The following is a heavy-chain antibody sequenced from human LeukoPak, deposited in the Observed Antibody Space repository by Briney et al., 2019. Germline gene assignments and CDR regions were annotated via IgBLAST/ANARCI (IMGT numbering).Heavy chain of an antibody. D-gene: IGHD5-18*01. J-gene: IGHJ4*02. CDR1: GYTFTGYY. CDR3: VRGRRDTSMFTTWDY. Sequence: AASVKVSCKASGYTFTGYYMHWVRQAPGQGLEWMGWINPNSGGTNYAQKFQGRVTMTRDTSISTAYMELSRLRSDDTAVYYCVRGRRDTSMFTTWDYWGQGTLVTVSS. CDR2: INPNSGGT. V-gene: IGHV1-2*02.